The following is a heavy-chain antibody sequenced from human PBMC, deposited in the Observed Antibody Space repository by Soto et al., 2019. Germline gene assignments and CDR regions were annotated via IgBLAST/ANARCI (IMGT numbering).Heavy chain of an antibody. CDR1: GFTLGSYG. J-gene: IGHJ4*02. CDR2: ISYEGSNK. D-gene: IGHD2-2*02. Sequence: GGSLRLSCAASGFTLGSYGRHWVRQAPGKGLEWVAVISYEGSNKYYADSLKGRFTISRDNSKNTLYLQMNSLRAEDTAVYYCARVPPGDHLLYLDYWGQGTLVTV. V-gene: IGHV3-30*03. CDR3: ARVPPGDHLLYLDY.